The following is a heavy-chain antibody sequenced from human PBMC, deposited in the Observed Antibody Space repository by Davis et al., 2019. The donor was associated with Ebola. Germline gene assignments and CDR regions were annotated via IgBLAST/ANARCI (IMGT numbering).Heavy chain of an antibody. CDR2: INHSGST. D-gene: IGHD6-6*01. CDR1: GGSFSGYY. CDR3: AREDSSSSLDY. J-gene: IGHJ4*02. V-gene: IGHV4-34*01. Sequence: PSETLSLTCAVYGGSFSGYYWSWIRQPPGKGLEWIGGINHSGSTNYNPSLKSRVTISVDTSKNQFPLKLSSVTAADTAVYYCAREDSSSSLDYWGQGTLVTVSS.